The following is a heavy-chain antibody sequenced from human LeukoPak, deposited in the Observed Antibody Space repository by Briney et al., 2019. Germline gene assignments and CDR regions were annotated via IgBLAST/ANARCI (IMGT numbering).Heavy chain of an antibody. CDR2: INPNSGGT. J-gene: IGHJ4*02. CDR1: GCTFTGYY. CDR3: ARVRSYYYDSSGYPRQYFDY. V-gene: IGHV1-2*06. Sequence: ASVKVSCKASGCTFTGYYMHWVRQVPGQGLEWMGRINPNSGGTNYAQKFQGRVTMTRDTSISTAYMELSRLRSDDTAVYYCARVRSYYYDSSGYPRQYFDYWGQGTLVTVSS. D-gene: IGHD3-22*01.